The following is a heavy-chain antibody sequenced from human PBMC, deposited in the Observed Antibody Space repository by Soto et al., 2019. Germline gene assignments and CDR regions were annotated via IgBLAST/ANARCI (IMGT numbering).Heavy chain of an antibody. D-gene: IGHD1-26*01. CDR3: AQRRPVYRYFDE. CDR1: RFSLNNDAVG. CDR2: IYWDDVK. J-gene: IGHJ4*02. V-gene: IGHV2-5*02. Sequence: GSGPTLVNPTQTRTLTCSFSRFSLNNDAVGVAWIRQPPGEAPEWLALIYWDDVKQYSPSLQSRLSVSKDTSKNQVVLTMTNRDSVDTGTYYCAQRRPVYRYFDEWGQGITVTVYS.